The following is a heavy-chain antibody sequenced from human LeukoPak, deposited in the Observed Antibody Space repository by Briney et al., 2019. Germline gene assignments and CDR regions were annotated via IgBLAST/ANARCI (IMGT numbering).Heavy chain of an antibody. Sequence: ASVKVSCKASGYPFTTYYMHWLRQAPGQGLQWMGIINPSGGSTTYAQKFQGRVTMTRDTPTVTAYMELSSLRSEDTAVYYCARHIVGATPYYYGMDVWGQGTTVTVSS. V-gene: IGHV1-46*01. CDR2: INPSGGST. J-gene: IGHJ6*02. CDR3: ARHIVGATPYYYGMDV. CDR1: GYPFTTYY. D-gene: IGHD1-26*01.